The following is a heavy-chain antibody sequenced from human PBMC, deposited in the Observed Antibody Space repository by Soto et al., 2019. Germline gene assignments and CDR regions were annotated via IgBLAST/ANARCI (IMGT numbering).Heavy chain of an antibody. J-gene: IGHJ3*02. CDR2: IWYDGSNK. CDR1: GFTFSSYG. V-gene: IGHV3-33*01. D-gene: IGHD6-19*01. Sequence: GGSLRLSCSAAGFTFSSYGMHWVSKTPGKGLEWVAVIWYDGSNKYYADSVKGRFTISRDNSKNTLYLQMNSLRAEDTAVYYCARGSQAVAGTRSAFDIWGQGTMVTVSS. CDR3: ARGSQAVAGTRSAFDI.